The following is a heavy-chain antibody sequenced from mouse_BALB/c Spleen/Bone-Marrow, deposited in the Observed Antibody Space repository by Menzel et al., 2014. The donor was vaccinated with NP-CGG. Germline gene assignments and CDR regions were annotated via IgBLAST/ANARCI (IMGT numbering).Heavy chain of an antibody. CDR2: INPYNADS. CDR1: GYSFIGYF. CDR3: SRGGDY. V-gene: IGHV1-20*02. Sequence: EVQLQQSGPEMVKPGASVKISCKASGYSFIGYFINWVMQSHGKSPEWIGRINPYNADSLYNQKFRGKATLTVDKSSSTAHMELRSLASEDSAVYYCSRGGDYWGQGTTLTVSS. J-gene: IGHJ2*01.